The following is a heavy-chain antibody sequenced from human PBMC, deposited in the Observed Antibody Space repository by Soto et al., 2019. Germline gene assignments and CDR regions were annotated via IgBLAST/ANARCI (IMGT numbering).Heavy chain of an antibody. CDR2: IIPIFGTA. CDR1: GGTFSSYA. CDR3: ARSTYYYDSSGYSSYYYYGMDV. Sequence: QVQLVQSGAEVKKPGSSVKVSCKASGGTFSSYAISWVRQAPGQGLEWMGGIIPIFGTANYAQKFQGRVTITADESTRTADMELSSLRSEDTAVYYCARSTYYYDSSGYSSYYYYGMDVWGQGTTVTVSS. D-gene: IGHD3-22*01. V-gene: IGHV1-69*01. J-gene: IGHJ6*02.